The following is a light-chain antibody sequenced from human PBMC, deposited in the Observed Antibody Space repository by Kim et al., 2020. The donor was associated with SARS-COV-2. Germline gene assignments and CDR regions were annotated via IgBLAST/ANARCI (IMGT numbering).Light chain of an antibody. V-gene: IGKV3-20*01. CDR1: QSVSSSY. Sequence: EIVLTQSPGTLSLSPGGRATLSCRASQSVSSSYLAWYQQKPGQAPRLLMYGASNRASGIPDRFSGTGSGTDFTLTISRLEPEDFAVYSCQHYGSSPIAFGQGTRLEIK. CDR3: QHYGSSPIA. J-gene: IGKJ5*01. CDR2: GAS.